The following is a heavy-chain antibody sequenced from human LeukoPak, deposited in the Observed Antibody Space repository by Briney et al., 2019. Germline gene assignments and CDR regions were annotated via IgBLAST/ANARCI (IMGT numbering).Heavy chain of an antibody. Sequence: SETLSLTCTVSGGSIGGYFWNWIRQPAGKGLEWIGRIYTSGSTNYSPSLKSRVTISVDTSKNQVSLKLSSVTAADTAVYYCARSDIWGSYRFLDYWGQGALVTVSS. V-gene: IGHV4-4*07. CDR2: IYTSGST. CDR3: ARSDIWGSYRFLDY. J-gene: IGHJ4*02. CDR1: GGSIGGYF. D-gene: IGHD3-16*02.